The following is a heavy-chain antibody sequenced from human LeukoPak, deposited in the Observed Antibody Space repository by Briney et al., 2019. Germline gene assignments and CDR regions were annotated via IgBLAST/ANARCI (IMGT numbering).Heavy chain of an antibody. Sequence: GSLRLSCAASGFTFSDYYMSWIRQAPGKGLERVSYISSSGSTIYYADSVKGRFTISGENAKNSLYLQMNSLRAEDTAVYYCARDQIRGWFDPWGQGTLVTVSS. CDR1: GFTFSDYY. D-gene: IGHD3-10*01. V-gene: IGHV3-11*01. CDR2: ISSSGSTI. J-gene: IGHJ5*02. CDR3: ARDQIRGWFDP.